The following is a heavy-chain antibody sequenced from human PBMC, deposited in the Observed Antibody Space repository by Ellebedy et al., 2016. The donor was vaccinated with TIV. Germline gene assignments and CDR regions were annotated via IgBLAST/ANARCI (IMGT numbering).Heavy chain of an antibody. Sequence: GESLKISCAASGFTFSSYAMSWVRQAPGKGLEWVSSISGSGSHTYYADSVKGRLTISRDNSKNTVYLQMSSLRADDTAVYFCARETLRREGGYVYHGMDVWGQGTTVAVSS. J-gene: IGHJ6*02. V-gene: IGHV3-23*01. CDR1: GFTFSSYA. CDR2: ISGSGSHT. D-gene: IGHD2-15*01. CDR3: ARETLRREGGYVYHGMDV.